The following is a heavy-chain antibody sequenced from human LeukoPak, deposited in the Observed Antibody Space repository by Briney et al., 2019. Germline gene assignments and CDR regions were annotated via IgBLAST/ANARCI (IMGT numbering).Heavy chain of an antibody. D-gene: IGHD6-6*01. CDR3: ARSRYSSSSGRDY. J-gene: IGHJ4*02. V-gene: IGHV3-7*01. CDR2: IKQDGSEK. CDR1: GFTFSSYW. Sequence: QSGGSLRLSCAASGFTFSSYWMSWVRRAPGKGLEWVANIKQDGSEKYYVDSVKGRFTISRDNAKNSLYLQMNSLRAEDTAVYYCARSRYSSSSGRDYWGQGTLVTVSS.